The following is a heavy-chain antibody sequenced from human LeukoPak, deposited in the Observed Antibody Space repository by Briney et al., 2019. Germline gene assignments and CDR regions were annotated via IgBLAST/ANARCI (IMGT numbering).Heavy chain of an antibody. CDR3: ARDYYYNSGRFDY. V-gene: IGHV3-48*03. Sequence: GGSLRLSCAASGFTFSTYEMNWVRQAPGKGLEWVSYISSSGSTIYYADSVKGRFTISRDNAKNSLYPQMNSLRAEDTAVYYCARDYYYNSGRFDYWGQGTVVTVSS. CDR2: ISSSGSTI. J-gene: IGHJ4*02. D-gene: IGHD3-10*01. CDR1: GFTFSTYE.